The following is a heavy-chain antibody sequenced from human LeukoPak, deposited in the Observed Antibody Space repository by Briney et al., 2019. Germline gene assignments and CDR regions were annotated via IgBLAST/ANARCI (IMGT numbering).Heavy chain of an antibody. D-gene: IGHD4-17*01. CDR1: GGSLSGYY. J-gene: IGHJ4*02. V-gene: IGHV4-34*01. CDR2: IRRSGNA. Sequence: PSETLSLTCAVCGGSLSGYYWSWIRQTPGKGLEWIGEIRRSGNAKYNASLKSRVTISIDTSKKHFSLNQICVPTAYTAMYYCARRPMPTTMTSPFVYWGPGAQVTVSS. CDR3: ARRPMPTTMTSPFVY.